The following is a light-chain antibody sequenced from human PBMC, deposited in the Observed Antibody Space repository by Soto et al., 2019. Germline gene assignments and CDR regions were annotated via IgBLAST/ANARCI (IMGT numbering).Light chain of an antibody. J-gene: IGKJ1*01. CDR2: HAS. CDR3: QHYNSYSEA. Sequence: AIQLTQSPSSLSASVGDRVTITCRASQGISSALAWYQQKPGKAPKLLILHASNLESGVPSRFSGSGSGTEFTLTISSLQPDDFATYYCQHYNSYSEAFGQGTKV. CDR1: QGISSA. V-gene: IGKV1-13*02.